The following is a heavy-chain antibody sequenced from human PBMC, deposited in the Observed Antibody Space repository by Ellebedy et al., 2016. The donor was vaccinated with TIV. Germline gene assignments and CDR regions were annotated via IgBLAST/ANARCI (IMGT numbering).Heavy chain of an antibody. CDR1: GYTFTNYG. J-gene: IGHJ4*02. D-gene: IGHD3-16*01. Sequence: PGGSLRLSCKGSGYTFTNYGIGWVRQMHGKGLEWMGISYPGDSDTRYSPSFQGKVTISADKSISTAYLQWSSLKASDTAMYYCARQGGVNFRVDYWGQGTLVTVSS. V-gene: IGHV5-51*01. CDR2: SYPGDSDT. CDR3: ARQGGVNFRVDY.